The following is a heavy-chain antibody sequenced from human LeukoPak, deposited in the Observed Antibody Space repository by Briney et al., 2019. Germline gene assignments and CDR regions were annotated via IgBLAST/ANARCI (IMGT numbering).Heavy chain of an antibody. D-gene: IGHD2-2*01. J-gene: IGHJ4*02. CDR3: AKGRDIVVVPAAISYYFDY. CDR2: IWYDGSNK. CDR1: GFTFSSYG. Sequence: PGRSLRLSCAASGFTFSSYGMHWVRQAPGKGLEWVAVIWYDGSNKYYADSVKGRFTISRDNSKNTLYLQMSSLRAEDTAVYYCAKGRDIVVVPAAISYYFDYWGQGTLVTVSS. V-gene: IGHV3-33*06.